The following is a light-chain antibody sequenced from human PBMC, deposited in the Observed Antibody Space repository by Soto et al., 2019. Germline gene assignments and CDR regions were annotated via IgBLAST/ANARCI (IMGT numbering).Light chain of an antibody. CDR1: QSISYW. J-gene: IGKJ2*01. Sequence: DIQMTQSPSTLSASVGDRVTITCRASQSISYWLAWYQQKPGKAPKLLIYKASSLESGVPSRFSGSGSGTEFTITISSLQPDDFATYYCQQCNSYPYTFGQGTRLEIK. CDR2: KAS. V-gene: IGKV1-5*03. CDR3: QQCNSYPYT.